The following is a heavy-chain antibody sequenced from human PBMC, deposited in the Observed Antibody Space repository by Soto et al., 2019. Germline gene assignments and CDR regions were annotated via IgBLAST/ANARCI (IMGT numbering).Heavy chain of an antibody. V-gene: IGHV3-7*01. Sequence: GGSLRLSCAASGVNFSSYGMSWVRQAPGKGLEWVANIKQDGSEKYYVDSVKGRFTISRDNAKNSLYLQMNSLRAEDTAVYYCARGWQQLVLYAFDYWGQGTLVTVSS. CDR2: IKQDGSEK. D-gene: IGHD6-13*01. J-gene: IGHJ4*02. CDR1: GVNFSSYG. CDR3: ARGWQQLVLYAFDY.